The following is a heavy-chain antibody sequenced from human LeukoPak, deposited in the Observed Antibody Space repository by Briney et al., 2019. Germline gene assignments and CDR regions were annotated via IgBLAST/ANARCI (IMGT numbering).Heavy chain of an antibody. J-gene: IGHJ4*02. CDR1: GYTFTSYG. V-gene: IGHV1-18*01. D-gene: IGHD3-10*02. Sequence: GASVKVSCKSAGYTFTSYGISWVRQAPGQGLEWMGWISAYNGNTNYAQKLQGRVTMTTDTSTSTAYMELRSLRSDDTAVYYCARDIYVRAPDSYCDYWGQGTLVTVSS. CDR2: ISAYNGNT. CDR3: ARDIYVRAPDSYCDY.